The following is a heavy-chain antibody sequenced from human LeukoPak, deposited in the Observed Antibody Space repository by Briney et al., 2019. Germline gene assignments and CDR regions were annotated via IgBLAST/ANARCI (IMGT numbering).Heavy chain of an antibody. Sequence: PGGSLRLSCSASGFTFSAYGMHWVRQTPGKGLEHVSAISTTGDSTHYADSVKGRFTISRDNAKNTLYLQMNSLRAEDTALYYCASDRPRWGIDYWGQGTLVTVSS. CDR1: GFTFSAYG. D-gene: IGHD4-23*01. CDR3: ASDRPRWGIDY. CDR2: ISTTGDST. V-gene: IGHV3-64*04. J-gene: IGHJ4*02.